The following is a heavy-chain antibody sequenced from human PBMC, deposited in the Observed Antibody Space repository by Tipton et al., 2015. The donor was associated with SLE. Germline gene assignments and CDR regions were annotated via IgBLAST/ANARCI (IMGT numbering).Heavy chain of an antibody. CDR2: IYHSGST. Sequence: TLSLTCAVSGGSISSGGYSWSWIRQPPGKGLEWIGYIYHSGSTYYNPSLKSRVTISVDTSKNQFSLKLSSVTAADTAVYYCARWGAQLGTDNWFDPWGQGTLVTVSS. CDR3: ARWGAQLGTDNWFDP. CDR1: GGSISSGGYS. V-gene: IGHV4-30-2*02. D-gene: IGHD1-14*01. J-gene: IGHJ5*02.